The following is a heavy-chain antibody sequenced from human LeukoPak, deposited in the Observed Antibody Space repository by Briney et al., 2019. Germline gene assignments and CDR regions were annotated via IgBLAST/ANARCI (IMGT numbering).Heavy chain of an antibody. V-gene: IGHV3-48*03. CDR3: ATVGRSARPGY. CDR1: GFSFSSYE. CDR2: ISSGGSSI. J-gene: IGHJ4*02. D-gene: IGHD6-6*01. Sequence: GGSLRLSCAASGFSFSSYEMNWVRQAPGKGLEWVAYISSGGSSIYYAGSVKGRFTISRDNAKNSLYLQMNSLRAEDTAIYYCATVGRSARPGYWGQGTLVTVSS.